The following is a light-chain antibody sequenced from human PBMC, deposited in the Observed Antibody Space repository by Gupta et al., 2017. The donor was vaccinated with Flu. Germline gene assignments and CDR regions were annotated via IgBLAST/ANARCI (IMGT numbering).Light chain of an antibody. CDR3: PASDDTLTGLWV. Sequence: NIGRNDVNWYQQLPGTAPKPLIYKDSQRPSGIPERFSGSKSGTSASLTIRGVQSEDEADYYCPASDDTLTGLWVFGTGTKLTVL. V-gene: IGLV1-44*01. CDR1: NIGRND. CDR2: KDS. J-gene: IGLJ3*02.